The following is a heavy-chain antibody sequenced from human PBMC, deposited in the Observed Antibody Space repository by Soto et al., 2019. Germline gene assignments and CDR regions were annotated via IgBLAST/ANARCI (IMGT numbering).Heavy chain of an antibody. V-gene: IGHV3-23*01. CDR3: AKDHRSGGSPNWFDP. CDR2: ISGSGGST. J-gene: IGHJ5*02. CDR1: GFTFSSYA. D-gene: IGHD2-15*01. Sequence: EVQLLESGGGLVQPGGSLRLSCAASGFTFSSYAMSWVRQAPGKGLEWVSAISGSGGSTYYADSVKGRFTISRDNSKNTLYLQMNSLRDEDTVVYYCAKDHRSGGSPNWFDPWGQGTLVTVSS.